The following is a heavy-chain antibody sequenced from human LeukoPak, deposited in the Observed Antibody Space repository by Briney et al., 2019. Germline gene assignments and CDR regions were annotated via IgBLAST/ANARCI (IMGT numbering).Heavy chain of an antibody. D-gene: IGHD6-19*01. CDR1: GFTFSSYT. CDR3: AKVTAVPDSFDS. CDR2: ISGSGGST. V-gene: IGHV3-23*01. J-gene: IGHJ4*02. Sequence: AGGSLRLSCAASGFTFSSYTMNWVRQAPGKGLEWVSAISGSGGSTYYADSVEGRFTISRDSSKNTLYLQMNSLRAEDTAVYYCAKVTAVPDSFDSLGQGTLVTVSS.